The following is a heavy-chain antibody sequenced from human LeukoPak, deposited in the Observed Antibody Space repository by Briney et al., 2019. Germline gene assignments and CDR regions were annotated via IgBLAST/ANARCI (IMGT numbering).Heavy chain of an antibody. CDR3: AKTAKYYYGSETYYFFEY. D-gene: IGHD3-10*01. CDR1: GGSISSSSYY. Sequence: SETLSLTCAVYGGSISSSSYYWGWIRQPPGKGLEWIGSIYYSGSTYYNPSLKSRVTISVDTSQNQFSLKLTSVTPADTAVYYCAKTAKYYYGSETYYFFEYWGQGTLVTVSS. CDR2: IYYSGST. V-gene: IGHV4-39*07. J-gene: IGHJ4*02.